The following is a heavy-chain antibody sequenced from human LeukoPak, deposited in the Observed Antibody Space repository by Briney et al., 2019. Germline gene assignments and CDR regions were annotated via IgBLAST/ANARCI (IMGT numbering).Heavy chain of an antibody. CDR3: TTEGSGGYFDY. CDR2: IKSKTDGGTT. Sequence: GGSLRLSCAASGFTFSSYAMSWVRQAPGKGLEWVGRIKSKTDGGTTDYAAPVKGRFTISRDDSKNTLYLQMNSLKTEDTAVYYCTTEGSGGYFDYWGQGTLVTVSS. CDR1: GFTFSSYA. J-gene: IGHJ4*02. V-gene: IGHV3-15*01. D-gene: IGHD2-15*01.